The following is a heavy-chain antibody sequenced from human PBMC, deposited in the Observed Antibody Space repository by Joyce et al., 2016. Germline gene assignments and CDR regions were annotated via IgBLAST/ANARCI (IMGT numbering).Heavy chain of an antibody. CDR3: ASGLRFLEWTRFDP. D-gene: IGHD3-3*01. Sequence: QLQLQESGPGLVKPSETLSLTCTVSGGSISSSSHYWGWIRQPPGKGLEWIGSIYYSESTCYNPSLKSRVTISVDTSKNQVSLKLSSVTAADTAVYYCASGLRFLEWTRFDPWGQGTLVTVSS. CDR2: IYYSEST. CDR1: GGSISSSSHY. J-gene: IGHJ5*02. V-gene: IGHV4-39*07.